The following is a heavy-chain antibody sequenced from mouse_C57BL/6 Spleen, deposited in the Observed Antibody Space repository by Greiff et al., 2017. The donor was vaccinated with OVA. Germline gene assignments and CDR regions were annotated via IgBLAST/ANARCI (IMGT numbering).Heavy chain of an antibody. CDR2: IDPNSGGT. J-gene: IGHJ1*03. V-gene: IGHV1-72*01. Sequence: QVQLQQPGAELVNPGASVKLSCQASGYTFTSYWMHWVKQRPGRGLEWIGRIDPNSGGTKYNETFTSKATLTVDKPSSTAYMQLSSLTSEDSAGYYGVPYYYGSSGDWYFEVWGTGTTVTVSS. CDR3: VPYYYGSSGDWYFEV. CDR1: GYTFTSYW. D-gene: IGHD1-1*01.